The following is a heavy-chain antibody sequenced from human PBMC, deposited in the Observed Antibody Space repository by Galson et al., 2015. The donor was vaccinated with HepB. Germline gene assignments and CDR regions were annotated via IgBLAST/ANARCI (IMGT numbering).Heavy chain of an antibody. CDR1: GFIFRTYG. Sequence: SLRLSCAGSGFIFRTYGMNWVRQAPGKGLEWVSYISSSSSDRYYADSVKGRFTISRDDAKNSLYLQLNSLRAEDTAVYYCADGGYSSSFDFWGQGTLVTVSS. J-gene: IGHJ4*02. CDR3: ADGGYSSSFDF. V-gene: IGHV3-48*01. D-gene: IGHD6-6*01. CDR2: ISSSSSDR.